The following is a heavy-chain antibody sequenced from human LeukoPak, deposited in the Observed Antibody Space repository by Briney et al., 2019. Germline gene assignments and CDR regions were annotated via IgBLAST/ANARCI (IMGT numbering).Heavy chain of an antibody. CDR2: INHSGST. CDR1: GGSFSGYY. Sequence: SETLSLTCAVYGGSFSGYYWSWIRQPPGKGLEWIGEINHSGSTNYNPSLKSRVTISVDTSKNQFSLKLSSVTAADTAVYYCARFYSIVVVPAAGIGGYNWFDPWGQGTLVTVSS. V-gene: IGHV4-34*01. CDR3: ARFYSIVVVPAAGIGGYNWFDP. J-gene: IGHJ5*02. D-gene: IGHD2-2*01.